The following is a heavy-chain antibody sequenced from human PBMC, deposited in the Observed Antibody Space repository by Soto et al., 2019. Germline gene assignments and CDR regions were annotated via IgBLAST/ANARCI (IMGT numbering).Heavy chain of an antibody. CDR2: IDHNGIT. V-gene: IGHV4-4*02. J-gene: IGHJ6*02. Sequence: VQLQESGPGLVKPSGTLSLTCAVSGGSINSSKWWTWGRQVPGKGLEWIGKIDHNGITNYNPSVKSPVTISQDNSKSQLALQLTSVTAADTAVYYCARLNRDYYYYGMDVWGQGTTVTVSS. CDR3: ARLNRDYYYYGMDV. CDR1: GGSINSSKW.